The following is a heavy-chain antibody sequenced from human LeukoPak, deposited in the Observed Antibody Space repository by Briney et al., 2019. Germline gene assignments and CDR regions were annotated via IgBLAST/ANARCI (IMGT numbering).Heavy chain of an antibody. D-gene: IGHD3-10*01. Sequence: ASVKVSCKASGYTFTSYDINWVRQATGQGLEWMGWMNPNSGNTGYAQKFQGRVTMTRNTSISTAYMELSSLRSEDTAVYYCARGWELNYYYGMDVWGQGTTVTVSS. CDR1: GYTFTSYD. J-gene: IGHJ6*02. V-gene: IGHV1-8*01. CDR2: MNPNSGNT. CDR3: ARGWELNYYYGMDV.